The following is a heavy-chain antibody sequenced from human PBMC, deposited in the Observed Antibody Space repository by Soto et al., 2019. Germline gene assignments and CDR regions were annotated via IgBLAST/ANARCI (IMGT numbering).Heavy chain of an antibody. V-gene: IGHV4-59*08. CDR3: ARPGRNWGSLAY. J-gene: IGHJ4*02. D-gene: IGHD7-27*01. CDR2: IYYGGST. Sequence: WTWIRQSPGKGLEWIAFIYYGGSTNYNPSLKSRVTISVDTSKNQFSRKLNSVTAADTAVYYCARPGRNWGSLAYWGQGTLVTVSS.